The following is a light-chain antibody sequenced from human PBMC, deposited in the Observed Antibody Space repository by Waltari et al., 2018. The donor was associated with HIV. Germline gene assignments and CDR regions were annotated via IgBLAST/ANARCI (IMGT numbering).Light chain of an antibody. CDR2: GNK. J-gene: IGLJ2*01. Sequence: QSVLTQPPSVSGAPGQRVTLPCNGSTSNIGDDYAVPWSQQIPGTAPKLLISGNKNLPSGVPDRFSASKSGTSASLTITGLQAEEEADYFCQSYDITLSASVVFGGGTKLTVL. CDR3: QSYDITLSASVV. CDR1: TSNIGDDYA. V-gene: IGLV1-40*01.